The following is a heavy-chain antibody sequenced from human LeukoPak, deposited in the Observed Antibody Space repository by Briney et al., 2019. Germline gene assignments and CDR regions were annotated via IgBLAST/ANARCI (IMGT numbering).Heavy chain of an antibody. J-gene: IGHJ2*01. CDR3: ASLAGGLWYFDL. Sequence: PSETLSLTCTVSGGSISSSSYYWGWIRQPPGRGLEWIGSIYYSGSTNYNPSLKSRVTISVDKSKNQFSLKLSSVTAADTAVYYCASLAGGLWYFDLWGRGTLVTVSS. CDR2: IYYSGST. D-gene: IGHD2-15*01. V-gene: IGHV4-39*07. CDR1: GGSISSSSYY.